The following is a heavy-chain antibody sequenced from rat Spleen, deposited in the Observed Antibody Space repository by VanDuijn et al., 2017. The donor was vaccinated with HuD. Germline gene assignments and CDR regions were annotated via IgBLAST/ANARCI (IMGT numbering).Heavy chain of an antibody. CDR1: GFTFSDYN. CDR3: TRHSSTYYVMDA. V-gene: IGHV5-7*01. D-gene: IGHD1-12*01. CDR2: ISYDGTAT. Sequence: EVQLVESGGGLVQPGRSLKLSCAASGFTFSDYNMAWVRQAPKKGLEWVASISYDGTATYYRDSVKGRFTLSRDNAKSTLYLQMGSLRSEDTATYYCTRHSSTYYVMDAWCQGVMVTVTS. J-gene: IGHJ2*01.